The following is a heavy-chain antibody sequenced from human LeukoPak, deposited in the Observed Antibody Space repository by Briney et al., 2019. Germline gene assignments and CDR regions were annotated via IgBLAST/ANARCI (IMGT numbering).Heavy chain of an antibody. CDR2: ISSSGSTI. CDR1: GFTFSSHE. CDR3: ASSLTTVNG. D-gene: IGHD4-17*01. V-gene: IGHV3-48*03. Sequence: PGGSLRLSCAASGFTFSSHEMNWVRQAPGKGLEWVSYISSSGSTIYYADSVKGRFTISRDNAKNSLYLQMNSLRAEDTAVYYCASSLTTVNGWGQGTLVTVSS. J-gene: IGHJ4*02.